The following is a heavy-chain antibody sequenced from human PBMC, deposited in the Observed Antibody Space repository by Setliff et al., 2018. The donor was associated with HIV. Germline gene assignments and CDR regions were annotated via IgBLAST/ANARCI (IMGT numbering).Heavy chain of an antibody. V-gene: IGHV1-18*01. Sequence: ASVKVSCKASGYPFTSYGICWVRQAPGHGLEWMGYISPYNGDAYYAEKFQGRVTMTTDTSTTAVSMELTNLRSDDTAVYFCARMQAYYNFWRSTYYFDYWGQGTPVTV. CDR1: GYPFTSYG. CDR3: ARMQAYYNFWRSTYYFDY. CDR2: ISPYNGDA. D-gene: IGHD3-3*01. J-gene: IGHJ4*02.